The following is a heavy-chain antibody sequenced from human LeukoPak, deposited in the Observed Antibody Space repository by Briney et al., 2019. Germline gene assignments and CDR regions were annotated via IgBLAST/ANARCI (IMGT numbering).Heavy chain of an antibody. CDR2: IKQDGSEK. CDR1: GFTFSGYW. D-gene: IGHD5-12*01. Sequence: GGSLRLSCAASGFTFSGYWMSWVRQAPGKGLEWVANIKQDGSEKYYVDSVKGRFTISRDNAKNSLYLQMNSLRAEDTAVYYCARVYSGYDPPFDYRGQGTLVTVSS. CDR3: ARVYSGYDPPFDY. V-gene: IGHV3-7*01. J-gene: IGHJ4*02.